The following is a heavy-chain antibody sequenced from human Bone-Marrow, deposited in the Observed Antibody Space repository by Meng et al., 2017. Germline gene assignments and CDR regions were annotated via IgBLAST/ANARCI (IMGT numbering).Heavy chain of an antibody. Sequence: GGSLRLSCVASELNSSSCGMHWVRQAPGKGLEWVTFISYHGSDKNYADSVKGRFTISRDNSKNTLFLQMNSLRGEDTAVYYCITDASTVPPHYYYGMDAWGQGTTVTVSS. CDR3: ITDASTVPPHYYYGMDA. J-gene: IGHJ6*02. CDR1: ELNSSSCG. D-gene: IGHD4-17*01. CDR2: ISYHGSDK. V-gene: IGHV3-30*01.